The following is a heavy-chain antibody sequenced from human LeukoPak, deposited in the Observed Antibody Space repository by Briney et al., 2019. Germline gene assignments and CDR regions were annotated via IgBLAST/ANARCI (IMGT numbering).Heavy chain of an antibody. CDR3: ARDGDGYNYPHDAFDI. D-gene: IGHD5-24*01. CDR2: INHSGST. J-gene: IGHJ3*02. Sequence: SETLSLTCAVYGGSFSGYYWSWIRQPPGKGLEWIGEINHSGSTYYNPSLKSRVTISVDRSKNQFSLKLSSVTAADTAVYYCARDGDGYNYPHDAFDIWGQGTMVTVSS. V-gene: IGHV4-34*01. CDR1: GGSFSGYY.